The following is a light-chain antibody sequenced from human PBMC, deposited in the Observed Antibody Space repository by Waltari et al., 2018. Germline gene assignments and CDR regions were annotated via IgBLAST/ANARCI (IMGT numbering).Light chain of an antibody. CDR1: QSVLYSSNNKNY. Sequence: DIVMTQSPDSLAVSLGERAPINCKSSQSVLYSSNNKNYLAWYKQKPGQPPKLLIYWASTRESGVPDRFSGSGSGTDVTLTISSLQAEDVAVYYCQQYYSTPYTFGQGTKLEIK. CDR2: WAS. V-gene: IGKV4-1*01. J-gene: IGKJ2*01. CDR3: QQYYSTPYT.